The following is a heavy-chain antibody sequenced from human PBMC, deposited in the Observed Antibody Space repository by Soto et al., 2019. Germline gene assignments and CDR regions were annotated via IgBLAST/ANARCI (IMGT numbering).Heavy chain of an antibody. V-gene: IGHV1-18*01. D-gene: IGHD2-21*01. Sequence: QVQLVQSGSEMKKPGASVKVSCKASGYTFINYGLSWVRQAPGQGLEWTGWISAYIGQKDYSPKFRDRLTMTTDTPTTTAYMELTSLRSDDTAIYYCARGRSEVKYDFWGQGTLVTVSS. CDR1: GYTFINYG. J-gene: IGHJ4*03. CDR3: ARGRSEVKYDF. CDR2: ISAYIGQK.